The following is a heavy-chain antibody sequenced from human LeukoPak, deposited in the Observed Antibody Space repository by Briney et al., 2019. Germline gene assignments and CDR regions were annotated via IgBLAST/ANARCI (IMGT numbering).Heavy chain of an antibody. CDR2: INPNSGGT. V-gene: IGHV1-2*02. CDR1: GNTLTGNY. Sequence: ASVKVSCKASGNTLTGNYMHWLQRPPEQGLKWMGWINPNSGGTNYAQKFQGRVTMTRDTSISTAYMELSRLRSDDTAVYYCARVSGYYFDYWGQGTLVTVSS. D-gene: IGHD3-10*01. J-gene: IGHJ4*02. CDR3: ARVSGYYFDY.